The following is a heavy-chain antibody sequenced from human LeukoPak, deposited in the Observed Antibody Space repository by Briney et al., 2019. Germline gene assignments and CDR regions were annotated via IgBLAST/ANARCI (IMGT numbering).Heavy chain of an antibody. V-gene: IGHV4-59*01. CDR1: GGSLTSYY. D-gene: IGHD1-1*01. Sequence: SETLSLTCTVSGGSLTSYYRSWIRQPPGEGLEWIGHIYGSGSTNYNPSLKSRVTLSVATYKNQFSLKLSSVTAADTAVYYCAREGTSGTHLNWFDPWGQGTLVTVSS. J-gene: IGHJ5*02. CDR2: IYGSGST. CDR3: AREGTSGTHLNWFDP.